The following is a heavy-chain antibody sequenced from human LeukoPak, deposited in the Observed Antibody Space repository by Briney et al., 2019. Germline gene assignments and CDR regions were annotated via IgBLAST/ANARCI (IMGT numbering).Heavy chain of an antibody. J-gene: IGHJ3*02. CDR1: GGSISSYY. V-gene: IGHV4-59*01. Sequence: PSETLSLTCTVSGGSISSYYWSWIPQPPGKGLEWIGYIYYSGSSNYNPSLKSRVTISVDTSKNQFSLKLSSVTAADTAVYYCARPYCSGGGCYSDVFDIWGQGTMVTVSS. D-gene: IGHD2-15*01. CDR3: ARPYCSGGGCYSDVFDI. CDR2: IYYSGSS.